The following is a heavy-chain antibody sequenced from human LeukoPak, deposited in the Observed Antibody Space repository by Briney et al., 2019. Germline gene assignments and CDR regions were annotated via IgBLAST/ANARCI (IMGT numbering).Heavy chain of an antibody. V-gene: IGHV3-23*01. Sequence: PGGSLRLSCAASGFTFGGHAMSWVRRAPGKGLEWVSGLIENGATTYYADSVKGRFTISRDNSRNTMYLQMNSLRVEDTAVYYCVKDYQVGNSPAFGDYWGQGTLVTISS. CDR3: VKDYQVGNSPAFGDY. D-gene: IGHD1-26*01. CDR2: LIENGATT. J-gene: IGHJ4*02. CDR1: GFTFGGHA.